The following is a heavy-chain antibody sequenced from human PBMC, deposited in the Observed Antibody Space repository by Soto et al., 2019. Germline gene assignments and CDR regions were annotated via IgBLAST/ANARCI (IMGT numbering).Heavy chain of an antibody. Sequence: ASVKVSCKASGYTFTSYGISWVRQAPGQGLEWMGWISAYNGNTNYAQKLQGRVTMTTDTSTSTAYMELRSLRSDDTDVYYCARGNSSGWYASYWFDPWGQGTLVTVSS. CDR3: ARGNSSGWYASYWFDP. J-gene: IGHJ5*02. V-gene: IGHV1-18*04. CDR1: GYTFTSYG. D-gene: IGHD6-19*01. CDR2: ISAYNGNT.